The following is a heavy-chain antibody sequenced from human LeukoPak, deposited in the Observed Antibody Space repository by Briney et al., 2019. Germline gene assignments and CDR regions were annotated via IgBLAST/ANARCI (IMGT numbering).Heavy chain of an antibody. J-gene: IGHJ3*02. CDR3: ARYRNEALFAFDI. V-gene: IGHV4-59*01. D-gene: IGHD1-14*01. CDR1: GDSISNYY. Sequence: PSETLSLTCTVSGDSISNYYWSWIRQPPGKGLERIGYIYYSGNTDYNPSLKSRVTISVDTSMNQFSLRLNSVTAADTAVYYCARYRNEALFAFDIWGQGTMVTVSS. CDR2: IYYSGNT.